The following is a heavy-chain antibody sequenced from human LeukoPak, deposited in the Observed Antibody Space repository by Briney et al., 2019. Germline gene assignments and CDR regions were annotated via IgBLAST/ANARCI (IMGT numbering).Heavy chain of an antibody. CDR1: GLTFSNYW. V-gene: IGHV3-7*03. Sequence: GGSLRLSCAASGLTFSNYWMDWVRQAPGKGLEWVANIKQDGSEKNYVDSVKGRFIISRDNAKNSLYLQMNTLRADDTAVYYCAREGFGTGSNWGQGTLVTVPS. J-gene: IGHJ4*02. D-gene: IGHD3-16*01. CDR3: AREGFGTGSN. CDR2: IKQDGSEK.